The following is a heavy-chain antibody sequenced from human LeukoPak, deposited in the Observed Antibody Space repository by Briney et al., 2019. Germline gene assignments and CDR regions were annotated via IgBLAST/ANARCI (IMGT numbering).Heavy chain of an antibody. CDR3: AKDESITMIVVVTASFDY. CDR1: GFTFSSYA. CDR2: ISASGGST. J-gene: IGHJ4*02. V-gene: IGHV3-23*01. D-gene: IGHD3-22*01. Sequence: PGGSLRLSCAASGFTFSSYAMTWVRQAPGKGLEWVSGISASGGSTYYADSVKGRFTISRDKSKNRLFLQMNSLRAEDTAVYYCAKDESITMIVVVTASFDYWGQGTLVTVSS.